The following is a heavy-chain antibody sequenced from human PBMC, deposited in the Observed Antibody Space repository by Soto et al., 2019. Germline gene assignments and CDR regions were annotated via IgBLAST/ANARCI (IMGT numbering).Heavy chain of an antibody. CDR1: GFTFSSYG. Sequence: GGSLRLSCAASGFTFSSYGMHWVRQAPGKGLEWVAVIWYDGSNKYYADSVKGRFTISRDNSKNTLYLQMNSLRAEDTAVYYCARDRYSSGPDYYGMDVWGQGTTVTVSS. CDR3: ARDRYSSGPDYYGMDV. J-gene: IGHJ6*02. D-gene: IGHD6-19*01. CDR2: IWYDGSNK. V-gene: IGHV3-33*01.